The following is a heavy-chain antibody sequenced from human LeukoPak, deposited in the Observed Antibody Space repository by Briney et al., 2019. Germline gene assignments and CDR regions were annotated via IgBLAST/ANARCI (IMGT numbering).Heavy chain of an antibody. D-gene: IGHD3-3*01. V-gene: IGHV1-8*03. CDR1: GYTFTTYD. CDR3: ARDYIRRGTIFGTREDAFDV. CDR2: MNPNNGNT. Sequence: ASVMVSCKASGYTFTTYDINWVRQATGQGLEWMGSMNPNNGNTDYAQKFQGRVTITRDTSISTAYMELSSLRSEDTAVYYCARDYIRRGTIFGTREDAFDVWGQGTMVTVSS. J-gene: IGHJ3*01.